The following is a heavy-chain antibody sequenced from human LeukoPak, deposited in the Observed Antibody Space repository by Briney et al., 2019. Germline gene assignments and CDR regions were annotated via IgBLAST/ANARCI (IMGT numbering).Heavy chain of an antibody. CDR2: IYSGGST. D-gene: IGHD2-2*02. V-gene: IGHV3-53*01. Sequence: GGSLRLSCAASGLTVSSNYMSWVRQAPGKGLEWVSVIYSGGSTYFADSVKGRFTVSRDNSKNTLYLQMTNLRAEDTAVYYCARGPGAAIPGYFDYWGQGTLVTVSS. CDR1: GLTVSSNY. J-gene: IGHJ4*02. CDR3: ARGPGAAIPGYFDY.